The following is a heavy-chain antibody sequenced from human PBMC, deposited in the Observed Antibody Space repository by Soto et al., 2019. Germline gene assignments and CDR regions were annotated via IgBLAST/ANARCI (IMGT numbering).Heavy chain of an antibody. CDR3: ARDVTDGSSQSL. Sequence: GASVKVSCKASGGTFSSYAISWVRQAPGQGLEWMGGIIPIFGTANYAQKFQGRVTITADKSTSTAYMELSSLRSEDTAVYYCARDVTDGSSQSLWGQGTLVTVSS. D-gene: IGHD6-13*01. CDR2: IIPIFGTA. V-gene: IGHV1-69*06. CDR1: GGTFSSYA. J-gene: IGHJ4*02.